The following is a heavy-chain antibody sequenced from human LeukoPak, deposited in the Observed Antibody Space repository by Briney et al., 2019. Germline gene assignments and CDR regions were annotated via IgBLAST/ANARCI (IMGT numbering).Heavy chain of an antibody. CDR3: VRDIVGFCTEGSCYRFDY. V-gene: IGHV3-7*01. CDR2: LKEDGTDK. Sequence: PGGSLRLSCAASGFTFSTYWMSWVRQAPGKGLEWVANLKEDGTDKYYVDSVKGRFTISRDNAKNSLYLQMNSLRAEDTAVYYCVRDIVGFCTEGSCYRFDYWGQGALVTVSS. D-gene: IGHD2-15*01. CDR1: GFTFSTYW. J-gene: IGHJ4*02.